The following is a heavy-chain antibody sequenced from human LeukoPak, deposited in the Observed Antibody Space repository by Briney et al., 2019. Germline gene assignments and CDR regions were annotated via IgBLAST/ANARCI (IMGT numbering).Heavy chain of an antibody. J-gene: IGHJ4*02. V-gene: IGHV1-46*01. CDR1: GYTFTSYY. CDR2: INPSGGST. D-gene: IGHD3-22*01. CDR3: ARDNAPYDSSGQFDY. Sequence: ASVKVSCKASGYTFTSYYMHWVRQAPGQGLEWMEIINPSGGSTSYAQKFQGRVTMTRDTSTSTVYMELSSLRSEDTAVYYCARDNAPYDSSGQFDYWGQGTLVTVSS.